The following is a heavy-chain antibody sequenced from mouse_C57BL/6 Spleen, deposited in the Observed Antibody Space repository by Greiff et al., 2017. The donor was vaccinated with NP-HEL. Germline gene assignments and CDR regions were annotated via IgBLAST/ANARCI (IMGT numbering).Heavy chain of an antibody. Sequence: QVQLQQPGAELVMPGASVKLSCKASGYTFTSYWMHWVKQRPGQGLEWIGEIDPTASYTNYNQKFKGKSTLTVDKCSSTAYMQLSSLASKDSAVYYSALYGNSFDYWGQGTTLTVSS. D-gene: IGHD2-1*01. CDR1: GYTFTSYW. CDR3: ALYGNSFDY. J-gene: IGHJ2*01. CDR2: IDPTASYT. V-gene: IGHV1-69*01.